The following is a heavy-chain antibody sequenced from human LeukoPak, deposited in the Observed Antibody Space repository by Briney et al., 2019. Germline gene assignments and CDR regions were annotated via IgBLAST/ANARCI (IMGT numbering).Heavy chain of an antibody. CDR3: AAGLYYYDYMDV. CDR1: GYNFTSYW. CDR2: IYPGDSDT. J-gene: IGHJ6*03. V-gene: IGHV5-51*01. D-gene: IGHD6-13*01. Sequence: GAPLPISRQGSGYNFTSYWIGWVRQLHGKRLQWMGIIYPGDSDTRSSPSIQGQVTISADQSISTAYRQWGSLKASDSAMYYCAAGLYYYDYMDVWGKGTTVTGSS.